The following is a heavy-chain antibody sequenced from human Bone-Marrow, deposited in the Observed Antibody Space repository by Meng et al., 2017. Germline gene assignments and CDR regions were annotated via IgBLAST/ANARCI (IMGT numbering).Heavy chain of an antibody. CDR3: ARGPLSAAGTMGYFQH. CDR1: GGSISSGGYY. V-gene: IGHV4-31*03. D-gene: IGHD6-13*01. CDR2: IYYSGST. Sequence: QVQLQGSGPGLVQPSQTLSLTCTVSGGSISSGGYYWSWIRQHPGKGLEWIGYIYYSGSTYYNPSLKSRVTISVDTSKNQFSLKLSSVTAADTAVYYCARGPLSAAGTMGYFQHWGQGTLVTVSS. J-gene: IGHJ1*01.